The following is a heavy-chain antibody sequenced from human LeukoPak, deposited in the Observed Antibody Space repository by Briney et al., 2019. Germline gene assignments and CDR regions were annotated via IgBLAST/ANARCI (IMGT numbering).Heavy chain of an antibody. CDR3: ARGGPVPFDY. CDR1: GFTFSAYW. V-gene: IGHV3-7*01. D-gene: IGHD6-19*01. CDR2: VNQDGSEK. Sequence: GGSLRLSCAASGFTFSAYWMNWVRQAPGKGLEWVANVNQDGSEKYYVDSVKGRFTISRDNAKNSLYLQMNSLRAEDTAVYYCARGGPVPFDYWGQGTLVTVSS. J-gene: IGHJ4*02.